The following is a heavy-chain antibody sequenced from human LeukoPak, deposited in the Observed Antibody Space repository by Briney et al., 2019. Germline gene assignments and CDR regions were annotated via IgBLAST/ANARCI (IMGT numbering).Heavy chain of an antibody. CDR3: ARGPSLIHRMDV. J-gene: IGHJ6*03. D-gene: IGHD2-21*01. CDR1: GYTFTSYD. CDR2: MNPNSGNT. Sequence: ASVKVSCKASGYTFTSYDINWVRQATGQGLEWMGWMNPNSGNTGYAQKFQGRVTMTRNTSISTAYMELSSLRSEDTAVYYCARGPSLIHRMDVWGKGTTVTISS. V-gene: IGHV1-8*01.